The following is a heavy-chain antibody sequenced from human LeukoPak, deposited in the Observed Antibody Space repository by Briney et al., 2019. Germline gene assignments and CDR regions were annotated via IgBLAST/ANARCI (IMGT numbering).Heavy chain of an antibody. CDR1: GYTFTSYD. D-gene: IGHD2-15*01. CDR3: ARASCSGGSYYYYYYYMDV. CDR2: MNPNSGNT. J-gene: IGHJ6*03. V-gene: IGHV1-8*01. Sequence: ASVKVSCKASGYTFTSYDINWVRQATGQGLEWMGWMNPNSGNTGYAQKFQGRVTMTRNTSISTAYIELSSLRSEDTAVYYCARASCSGGSYYYYYYYMDVWGKGTTVTVSS.